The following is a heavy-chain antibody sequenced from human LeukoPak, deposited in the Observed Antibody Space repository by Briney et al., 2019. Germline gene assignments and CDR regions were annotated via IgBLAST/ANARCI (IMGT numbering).Heavy chain of an antibody. CDR3: AKVLTGYASNWFEP. Sequence: GGSLRLSCAASGFTFSSYAMSWVRQAPGRGLEWVSAIGRSGGSTYYADSVKGRFTISRDNSKNTLYLQMNSLRAEDTAVYYCAKVLTGYASNWFEPWGQGTLVTVSS. V-gene: IGHV3-23*01. CDR1: GFTFSSYA. D-gene: IGHD3-9*01. J-gene: IGHJ5*02. CDR2: IGRSGGST.